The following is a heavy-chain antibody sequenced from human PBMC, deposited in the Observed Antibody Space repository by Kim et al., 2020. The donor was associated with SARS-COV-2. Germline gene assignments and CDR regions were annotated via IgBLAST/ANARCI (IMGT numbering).Heavy chain of an antibody. CDR3: ARDTLPRYSSGRGVDYYGMDV. CDR1: GYSISSGYY. J-gene: IGHJ6*02. D-gene: IGHD6-19*01. CDR2: IYHSGST. V-gene: IGHV4-38-2*02. Sequence: SETLSLTCTVSGYSISSGYYWGWIREPPGKGLKWIGSIYHSGSTYYNPSLKSRVTISVDTSKNQFSLKLSSVTAADTAVYYCARDTLPRYSSGRGVDYYGMDVWGQGTTVTVSS.